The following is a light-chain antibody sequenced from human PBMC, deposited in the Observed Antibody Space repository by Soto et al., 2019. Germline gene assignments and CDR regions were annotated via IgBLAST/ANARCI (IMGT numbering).Light chain of an antibody. V-gene: IGKV3-11*01. CDR1: QSVAGY. CDR2: DAS. J-gene: IGKJ4*01. CDR3: QQRIIWPLT. Sequence: EIVLTQSPATLSLSPGESASLSCRASQSVAGYLAWYQQKPGQTPRLLIYDASNRATGIPARFSGSGSGTDFTLTISSLEPEDFAVYYCQQRIIWPLTFGGGTKVEIK.